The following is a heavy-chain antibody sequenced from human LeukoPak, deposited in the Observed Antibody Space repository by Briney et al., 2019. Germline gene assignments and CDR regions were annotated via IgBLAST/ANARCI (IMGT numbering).Heavy chain of an antibody. CDR2: INPNSGGT. Sequence: GASVKISCQASGYTFTGYYMHWVRQAPGQGLEWMGWINPNSGGTNYAQKFQGRVTMTRDTSISTAYMELSRLRSDDTAVYYCARFYYGSGSYQGDPWGQGTLVTVSS. CDR1: GYTFTGYY. J-gene: IGHJ5*02. V-gene: IGHV1-2*02. CDR3: ARFYYGSGSYQGDP. D-gene: IGHD3-10*01.